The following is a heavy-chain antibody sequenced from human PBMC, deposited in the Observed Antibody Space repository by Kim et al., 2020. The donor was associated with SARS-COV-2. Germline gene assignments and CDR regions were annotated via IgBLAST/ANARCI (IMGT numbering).Heavy chain of an antibody. CDR1: GFTFSSYG. D-gene: IGHD6-19*01. Sequence: GGSLRLSCAASGFTFSSYGMHWVRQAPGKGLEWVAIISYDESNKYYADSVKGRFTISRDNSKNTLYLQMNSLRAEDTAVYYCAKEAEVYYYYGMDVWGQG. CDR3: AKEAEVYYYYGMDV. CDR2: ISYDESNK. V-gene: IGHV3-30*18. J-gene: IGHJ6*02.